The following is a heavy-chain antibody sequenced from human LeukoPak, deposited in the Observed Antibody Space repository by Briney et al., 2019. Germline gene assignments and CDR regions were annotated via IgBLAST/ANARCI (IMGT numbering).Heavy chain of an antibody. CDR3: ARVRDLVGSGPYYFDF. J-gene: IGHJ4*02. CDR1: GGSISSHY. Sequence: SETLSLTCTVSGGSISSHYWSWIRQPPGKGLEWVGYIHYSGTSQYNPSLKSRVTISVDTSKNQFSLKVYSVTAADPAVFYCARVRDLVGSGPYYFDFWGQGTPVTVSS. V-gene: IGHV4-59*11. D-gene: IGHD3-10*01. CDR2: IHYSGTS.